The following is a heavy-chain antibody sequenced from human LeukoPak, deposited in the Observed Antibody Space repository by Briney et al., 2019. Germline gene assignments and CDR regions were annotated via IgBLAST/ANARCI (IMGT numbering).Heavy chain of an antibody. Sequence: SVKVSCKASGGTFSSYAISWVRQAPGQGLEWMGGIIPIFGTANYAQKFQGRVTITADKSTSTAYMELSGLRSEDTAVYYCAREYSSSWLDIHDAFDIWGQGTMVTVSS. D-gene: IGHD6-13*01. CDR1: GGTFSSYA. J-gene: IGHJ3*02. CDR2: IIPIFGTA. V-gene: IGHV1-69*06. CDR3: AREYSSSWLDIHDAFDI.